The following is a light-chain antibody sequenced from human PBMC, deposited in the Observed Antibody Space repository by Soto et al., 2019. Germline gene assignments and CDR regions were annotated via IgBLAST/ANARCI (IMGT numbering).Light chain of an antibody. CDR2: WAS. Sequence: DIVMTQSPDSLAVSLGEGATINCKSSQSLLHLAWYQQKPGQPPKLLIYWASTRESGVPDRFSGSGSGTDFTLTLRSLQAEDLAVYYRQKNYSTPVTFGPGNKGEIK. CDR3: QKNYSTPVT. V-gene: IGKV4-1*01. J-gene: IGKJ1*01. CDR1: QSLLH.